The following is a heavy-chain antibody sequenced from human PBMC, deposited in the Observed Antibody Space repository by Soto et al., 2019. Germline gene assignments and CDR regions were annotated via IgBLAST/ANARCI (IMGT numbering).Heavy chain of an antibody. CDR2: ISGSGAST. CDR3: AKQIPYSGIPESALDI. J-gene: IGHJ3*02. Sequence: GGSLRLSCAASGFTFSSYAMSWVRQAPGKGLEWVSGISGSGASTYYADSVKGRFTISRDNSKNTLYLQMNSLSAEDTAVYYCAKQIPYSGIPESALDIWGQGTMVTVSS. V-gene: IGHV3-23*01. CDR1: GFTFSSYA. D-gene: IGHD1-26*01.